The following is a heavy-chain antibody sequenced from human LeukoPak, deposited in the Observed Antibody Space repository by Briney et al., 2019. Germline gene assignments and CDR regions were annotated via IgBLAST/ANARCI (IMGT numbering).Heavy chain of an antibody. CDR1: GGSFSGYY. J-gene: IGHJ6*04. Sequence: PSGTLSLTCAVYGGSFSGYYWSWIRQPPGKGLEWIGEIKHSGSTNYNPSLKSRVTISVDTSKNQFSLKLSTVTAAATAVYYCARIRAQGPVYGMDVWGKGTTVTVSS. CDR3: ARIRAQGPVYGMDV. V-gene: IGHV4-34*01. CDR2: IKHSGST. D-gene: IGHD2-2*01.